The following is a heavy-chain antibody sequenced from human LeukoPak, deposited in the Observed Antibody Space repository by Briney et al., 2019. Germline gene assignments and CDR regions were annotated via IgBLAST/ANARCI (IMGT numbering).Heavy chain of an antibody. CDR2: ITGSGGNS. Sequence: GGSLILSCSASGFTFSNYAMSWVPQAPGKGLEWVSAITGSGGNSYYADSVKGRFTISRDNSKNTVFLQMNSLRAEDTAVYYCAKWGDYDVLTGYYVSDYWGQGTLVTVSS. J-gene: IGHJ4*02. D-gene: IGHD3-9*01. V-gene: IGHV3-23*01. CDR1: GFTFSNYA. CDR3: AKWGDYDVLTGYYVSDY.